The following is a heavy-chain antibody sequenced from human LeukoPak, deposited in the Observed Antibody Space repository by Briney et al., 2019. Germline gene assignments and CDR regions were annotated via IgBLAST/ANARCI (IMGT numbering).Heavy chain of an antibody. CDR1: GYTFTSYA. V-gene: IGHV7-4-1*02. J-gene: IGHJ4*02. Sequence: ASVKVSCKASGYTFTSYAMNWVRQAPGQGLEWMGWINTNTGNPTYAQGFTGRFVFSLDTPVSAAYLQISSLKAEDTAVYYCARSNNDGDYLGVGFDYWGQGTLVTVSS. CDR2: INTNTGNP. D-gene: IGHD4-17*01. CDR3: ARSNNDGDYLGVGFDY.